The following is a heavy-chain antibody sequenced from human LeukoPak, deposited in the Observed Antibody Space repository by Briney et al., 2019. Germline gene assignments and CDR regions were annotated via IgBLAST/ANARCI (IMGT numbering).Heavy chain of an antibody. J-gene: IGHJ2*01. Sequence: SETLSLTCAVYGGSFSGYYWSWIRQPPGKGLEWIGEINHSGSTNYNPSLKSRVTISVDTSKNQFSLKLSSVTAADTAVYYCARGQNYYDSYFDLWGRGTLVTVSS. V-gene: IGHV4-34*01. CDR2: INHSGST. D-gene: IGHD3-22*01. CDR3: ARGQNYYDSYFDL. CDR1: GGSFSGYY.